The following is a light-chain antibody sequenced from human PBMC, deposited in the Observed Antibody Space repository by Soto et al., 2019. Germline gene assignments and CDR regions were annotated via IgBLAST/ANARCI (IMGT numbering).Light chain of an antibody. CDR2: DAS. Sequence: DIQMTQSPSTLSASIGDRVTITCRASQRINKWLAWHQQKPGQAPKLLIYDASSLQSGVPPMFSGRGSGTEFTLTIRSLQPDDIATYDCQQYSSYSGWTFGEGTKVESK. J-gene: IGKJ1*01. V-gene: IGKV1-5*01. CDR1: QRINKW. CDR3: QQYSSYSGWT.